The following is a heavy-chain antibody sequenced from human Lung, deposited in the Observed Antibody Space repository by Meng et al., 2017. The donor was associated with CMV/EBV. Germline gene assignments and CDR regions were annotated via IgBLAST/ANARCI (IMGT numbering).Heavy chain of an antibody. Sequence: GEXXTIPCAASGFTFSSYAMSWVRQAPGKGLEWVSAISGSGGSTYYADSVKGRFTISRDNSKNTLYLQMNSLRAEDTAVYYCAKDGGYCSSTSCYLIPTYYYYYGMDVWXQGTTVTVSS. CDR2: ISGSGGST. J-gene: IGHJ6*01. V-gene: IGHV3-23*01. CDR1: GFTFSSYA. D-gene: IGHD2-2*01. CDR3: AKDGGYCSSTSCYLIPTYYYYYGMDV.